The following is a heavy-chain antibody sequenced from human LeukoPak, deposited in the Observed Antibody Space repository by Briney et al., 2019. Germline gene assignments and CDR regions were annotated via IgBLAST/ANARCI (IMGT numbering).Heavy chain of an antibody. CDR1: GGSFSGYY. V-gene: IGHV4-34*01. Sequence: SETLSLTCAVSGGSFSGYYWSWIRQPPGKGLEWIGEINHSGSTYYNPSLKSRVTISVDTSKNQFSLKLSSVTAADTAVYYCARRMSYYYGSGSYLYYFDYWGQGTLVTVSS. J-gene: IGHJ4*02. CDR3: ARRMSYYYGSGSYLYYFDY. D-gene: IGHD3-10*01. CDR2: INHSGST.